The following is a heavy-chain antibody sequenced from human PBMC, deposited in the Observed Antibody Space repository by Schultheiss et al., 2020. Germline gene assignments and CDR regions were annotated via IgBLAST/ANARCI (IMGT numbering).Heavy chain of an antibody. J-gene: IGHJ4*02. Sequence: AVKVSCKASGGTFSSYTISWVRQAPGQGLEWMGRIIPILGIANYAQKFQGRVTITADKSTSTAYMELRSLRSDDTAVYYCAREYYDSSGYYRYWGQGTLVTVSS. CDR2: IIPILGIA. V-gene: IGHV1-69*02. CDR3: AREYYDSSGYYRY. CDR1: GGTFSSYT. D-gene: IGHD3-22*01.